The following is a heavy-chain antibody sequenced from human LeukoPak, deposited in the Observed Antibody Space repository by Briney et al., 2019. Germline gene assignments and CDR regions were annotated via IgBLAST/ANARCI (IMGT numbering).Heavy chain of an antibody. J-gene: IGHJ4*02. V-gene: IGHV4-31*11. Sequence: SETLSLTCAVSGGSISSGGYSWSWIRQPPGKGLEWIGYICYSGSTYYNPSLKSRVTISVDTSKNQFSLKLSSVTAADTAVYYCATRITYSNYVDFDYWGQGTLVTVPS. D-gene: IGHD4-11*01. CDR2: ICYSGST. CDR1: GGSISSGGYS. CDR3: ATRITYSNYVDFDY.